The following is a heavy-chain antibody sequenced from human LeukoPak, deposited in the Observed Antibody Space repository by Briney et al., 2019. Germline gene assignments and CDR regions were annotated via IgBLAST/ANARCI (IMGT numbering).Heavy chain of an antibody. CDR1: GYTFTGHH. Sequence: ASVKVSCTASGYTFTGHHMHWVRQAPGQGLEWMGWIDPNSGDTNYAQKFQGRVTMTRDTSISTAYMELSRLRSDDTAVYYCARGVAAAEYYFDYWGQGTLVTVSS. J-gene: IGHJ4*02. CDR2: IDPNSGDT. CDR3: ARGVAAAEYYFDY. V-gene: IGHV1-2*02. D-gene: IGHD6-13*01.